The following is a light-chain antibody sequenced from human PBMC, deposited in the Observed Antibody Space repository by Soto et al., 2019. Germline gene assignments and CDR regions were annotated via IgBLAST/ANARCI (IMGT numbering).Light chain of an antibody. V-gene: IGKV3-20*01. Sequence: EIVLTQSPGTLSLSPGERATLSCRASQSVNSFLAWFQEKPGQAPRLLIYGASSRASGIPDRFSGSGSGTDFTLTIARLEPEDSAVYYCHHYVGAPWAFGQGTRVEIK. CDR3: HHYVGAPWA. J-gene: IGKJ1*01. CDR1: QSVNSF. CDR2: GAS.